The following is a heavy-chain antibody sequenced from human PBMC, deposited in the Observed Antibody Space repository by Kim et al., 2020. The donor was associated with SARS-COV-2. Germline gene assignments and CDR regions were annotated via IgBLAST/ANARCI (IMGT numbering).Heavy chain of an antibody. CDR3: ARGRGYCSGGSCYFDY. CDR2: INHSGST. Sequence: SETLSLTCAVYGGSFSGYYWSWIRQPPGKGLEWIGEINHSGSTNYNPSLKSRVTISVDTSKNQFSLKLSSVTAADTAVYYCARGRGYCSGGSCYFDYWGQGTLVTVSS. V-gene: IGHV4-34*01. D-gene: IGHD2-15*01. J-gene: IGHJ4*02. CDR1: GGSFSGYY.